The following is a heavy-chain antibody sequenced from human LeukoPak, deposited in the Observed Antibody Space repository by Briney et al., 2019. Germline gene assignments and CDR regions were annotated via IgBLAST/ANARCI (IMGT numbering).Heavy chain of an antibody. V-gene: IGHV3-7*03. Sequence: GGSLRLSCAASGFTFSSYWMSWVRQAPGKGLEWVANIKQDGSEKYYVDSVKGRFTISRDNAKNSLYLQMTGLRAGDTAEYYCAKSLFTSATGTGRAFHIWGQGTMVTISS. CDR2: IKQDGSEK. D-gene: IGHD1-1*01. CDR3: AKSLFTSATGTGRAFHI. CDR1: GFTFSSYW. J-gene: IGHJ3*02.